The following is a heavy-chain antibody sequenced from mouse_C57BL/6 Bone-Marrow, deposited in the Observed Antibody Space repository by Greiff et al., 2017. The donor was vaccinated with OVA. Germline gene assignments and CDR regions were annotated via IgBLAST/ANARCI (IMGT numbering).Heavy chain of an antibody. J-gene: IGHJ3*01. D-gene: IGHD2-4*01. CDR3: ARDRDYEAWFAY. CDR2: ISDGGSYT. Sequence: EVKVVESGGGLVKPGGSLKLSCAASGFTFSSYAMSWVRQTPEQRLEWVATISDGGSYTYYPDNVKGRFTISRDNAKNNLYLQMSHLKSEDTAMYYCARDRDYEAWFAYWGQGTLVTVSA. CDR1: GFTFSSYA. V-gene: IGHV5-4*01.